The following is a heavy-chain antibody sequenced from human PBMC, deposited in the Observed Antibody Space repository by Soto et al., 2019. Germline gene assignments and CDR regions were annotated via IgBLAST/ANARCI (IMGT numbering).Heavy chain of an antibody. V-gene: IGHV3-66*01. CDR1: GFTVSSNY. Sequence: EVQLVESGGGLVQPGGSLRLSCAASGFTVSSNYMSWVRQAPGKGLEWVSVIYSGGSTYYADSVKGRFTISRDNSKNTLYLQMNSLRAEDTAVCYCAREGNYYDSSGYYYPLGYWGQGTLVTVSS. J-gene: IGHJ4*02. D-gene: IGHD3-22*01. CDR2: IYSGGST. CDR3: AREGNYYDSSGYYYPLGY.